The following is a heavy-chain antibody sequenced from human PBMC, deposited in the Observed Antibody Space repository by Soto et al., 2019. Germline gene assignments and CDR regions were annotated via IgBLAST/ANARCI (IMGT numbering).Heavy chain of an antibody. CDR3: AREVSGTAITMIVVAGYFDY. J-gene: IGHJ4*02. Sequence: ASVKVSFKASGGTFSSYTISWVRQAPGQGLEWMGRIIPILGIANYAQKFQGRVTITADKSTSTAYMELSSLRSEDTAVYYCAREVSGTAITMIVVAGYFDYWGQGTLVTVS. D-gene: IGHD3-22*01. CDR2: IIPILGIA. V-gene: IGHV1-69*04. CDR1: GGTFSSYT.